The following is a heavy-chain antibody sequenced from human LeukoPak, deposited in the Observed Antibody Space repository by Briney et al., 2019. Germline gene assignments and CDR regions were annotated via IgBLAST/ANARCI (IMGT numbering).Heavy chain of an antibody. Sequence: PGGSLRLSCAASRFTFSSYEMNWVRQAPGKGLEWVSFIYRDGSTYYADSVKGRFTLSRDNSKNTLYLQMNSLRAEDTAVYYCARAPYSRTWHLDYWGQGTRVTVSS. D-gene: IGHD6-13*01. CDR1: RFTFSSYE. CDR2: IYRDGST. J-gene: IGHJ4*02. CDR3: ARAPYSRTWHLDY. V-gene: IGHV3-66*01.